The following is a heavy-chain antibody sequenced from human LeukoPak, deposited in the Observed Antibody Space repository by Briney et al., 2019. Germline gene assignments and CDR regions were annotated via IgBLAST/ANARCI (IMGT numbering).Heavy chain of an antibody. CDR3: ARGRKVVVDYEPQTFDV. J-gene: IGHJ3*01. CDR2: MSYSGNA. D-gene: IGHD2-2*01. CDR1: GGSINNYY. Sequence: SSETLSLACTVSGGSINNYYWSWFRQPPGKRLEWIGYMSYSGNANYNPSLKSRVTISVDTSKNQFSLKLSSVTAADTAVYYCARGRKVVVDYEPQTFDVWGQGTLVTVSS. V-gene: IGHV4-59*01.